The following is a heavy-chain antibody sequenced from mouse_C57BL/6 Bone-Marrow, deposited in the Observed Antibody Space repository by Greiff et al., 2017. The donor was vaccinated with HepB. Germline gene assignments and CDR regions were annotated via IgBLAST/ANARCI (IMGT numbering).Heavy chain of an antibody. CDR2: IYPGSGST. J-gene: IGHJ4*01. CDR3: ARWGTRLRNYAMDY. CDR1: GYTFTSYW. D-gene: IGHD3-2*02. V-gene: IGHV1-55*01. Sequence: VQLQQPGAELVKPGASVKMSCKASGYTFTSYWITWVKQRPGQGLEWIGDIYPGSGSTNYNEKFKSKATLTVDTSSSTAYMQLSSLTSEDSAVYYCARWGTRLRNYAMDYWGQGTSVTVSS.